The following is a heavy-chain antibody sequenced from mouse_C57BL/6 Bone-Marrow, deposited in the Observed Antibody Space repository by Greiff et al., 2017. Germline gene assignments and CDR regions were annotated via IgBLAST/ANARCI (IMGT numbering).Heavy chain of an antibody. V-gene: IGHV5-12-2*01. CDR2: ISNGGGST. CDR1: GFTFSSYT. Sequence: EVKLVESGGGLVQPGGSLKLSCAASGFTFSSYTMSWVRQTPGKRLEWVAYISNGGGSTYYPDTVKGRFTISRDNAKNTLYLQMSSLKSEDTAMYYCARAYYGNYDYWGQGTTLTVSS. D-gene: IGHD2-10*01. J-gene: IGHJ2*01. CDR3: ARAYYGNYDY.